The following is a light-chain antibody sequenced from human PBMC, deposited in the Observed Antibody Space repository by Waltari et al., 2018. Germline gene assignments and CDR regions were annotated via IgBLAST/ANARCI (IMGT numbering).Light chain of an antibody. CDR1: SSYVGGYMY. CDR3: CSYADGNTYL. V-gene: IGLV2-11*01. Sequence: QSALTQPRSVSGSPGQSVTISCTGTSSYVGGYMYVSWYQQRPGQAPKLLIYDLTYRPSGVPDRFSGSKSGNTASLTISGLQAEDEADYYCCSYADGNTYLFGTGTFVTVL. J-gene: IGLJ1*01. CDR2: DLT.